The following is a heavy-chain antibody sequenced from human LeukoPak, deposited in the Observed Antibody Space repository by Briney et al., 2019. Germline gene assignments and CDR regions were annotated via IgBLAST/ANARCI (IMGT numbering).Heavy chain of an antibody. Sequence: PGGSLRLSCAASGFTFSSYAMSWVRQAPGKGLEWVSAISGSGGSTYYADSVKGRFTISRDNSKNTPYLQMNSLRAEDTAVYYCASSMTTVTTFGYWGQGTLVTVSS. CDR2: ISGSGGST. J-gene: IGHJ4*02. CDR3: ASSMTTVTTFGY. CDR1: GFTFSSYA. D-gene: IGHD4-17*01. V-gene: IGHV3-23*01.